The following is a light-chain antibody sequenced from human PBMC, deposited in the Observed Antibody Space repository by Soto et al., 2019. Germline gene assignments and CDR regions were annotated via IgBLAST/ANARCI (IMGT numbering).Light chain of an antibody. CDR2: EAS. J-gene: IGKJ3*01. CDR3: QQRSNWQVT. V-gene: IGKV3-11*01. Sequence: EIVLTQSPATLSLSPGERSTLSGRARQTVSSYVAWYQQKPGQAPRLLIYEASNRATGIPARFSGSGSGTDFTLTISSLEPEDFAVYYCQQRSNWQVTFGPGTKVDIK. CDR1: QTVSSY.